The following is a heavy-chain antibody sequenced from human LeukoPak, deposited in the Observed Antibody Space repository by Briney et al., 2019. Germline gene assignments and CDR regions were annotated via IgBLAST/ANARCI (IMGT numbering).Heavy chain of an antibody. CDR1: GFTFSDYY. Sequence: PGGSLRHSCAASGFTFSDYYMTWIRQSPGKGLEWVSYISSSSSHTNYADSVKGRFAISRDNAENSLYLQMSSLRADDTAVYYCARVGVIAAAGTFDLWGQGTLVTVSS. D-gene: IGHD6-13*01. CDR2: ISSSSSHT. CDR3: ARVGVIAAAGTFDL. J-gene: IGHJ4*02. V-gene: IGHV3-11*06.